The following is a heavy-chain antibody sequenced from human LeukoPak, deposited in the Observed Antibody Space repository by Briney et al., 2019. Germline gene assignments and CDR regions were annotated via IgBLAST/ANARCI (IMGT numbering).Heavy chain of an antibody. D-gene: IGHD6-19*01. CDR2: INHSGST. J-gene: IGHJ6*03. Sequence: SETLSLTCAVYGGSFSSYYWSWIRQPPGKGLEWIGEINHSGSTNYNPSLKSRVTISVDTSKNQFSLKLSSVTAADTAVYYCARALGEATAGAVAHRGLYYYYMDVWGKGTTVTVSS. CDR3: ARALGEATAGAVAHRGLYYYYMDV. V-gene: IGHV4-34*01. CDR1: GGSFSSYY.